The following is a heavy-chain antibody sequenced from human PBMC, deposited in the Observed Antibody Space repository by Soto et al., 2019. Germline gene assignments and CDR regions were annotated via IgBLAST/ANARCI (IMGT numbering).Heavy chain of an antibody. Sequence: GSLRLCCAASGFTFYSYAMSWVRQAPGKGLEWVSTIGSVGGDTYYADSVKGRFTISRDDSKNTLLLQMNSLRAEDTAVYYCVKDRMAYNSVWDPFDIWGQGTTVTVSS. D-gene: IGHD1-20*01. V-gene: IGHV3-23*01. CDR2: IGSVGGDT. CDR3: VKDRMAYNSVWDPFDI. CDR1: GFTFYSYA. J-gene: IGHJ3*02.